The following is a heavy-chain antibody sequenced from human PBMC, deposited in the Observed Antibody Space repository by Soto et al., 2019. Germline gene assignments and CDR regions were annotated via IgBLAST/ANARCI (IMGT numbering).Heavy chain of an antibody. CDR1: GFTFDGYA. Sequence: GGSLRLSCAASGFTFDGYAMHWVRQAPGKGLEWVSGISWNSGSIGYADSLKGRFTISRDNAKNSLYLQMNSPRAEDTASYYCAKDFAGSVDYWGQGTLVTVPS. CDR2: ISWNSGSI. CDR3: AKDFAGSVDY. D-gene: IGHD1-1*01. V-gene: IGHV3-9*01. J-gene: IGHJ4*02.